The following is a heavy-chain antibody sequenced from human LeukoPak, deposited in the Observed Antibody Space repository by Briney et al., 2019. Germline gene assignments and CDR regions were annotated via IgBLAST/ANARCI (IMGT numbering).Heavy chain of an antibody. Sequence: GRSLRLSCAASGFTFDDYAMHWVRQAPGKGLEWVSGISWNSGSIGYADSVKGRFTISRDNDKNSLYQQMNSLRAEDTALYYCAKGYCSSTSCYPGGYWGQGTLVTVSS. CDR2: ISWNSGSI. V-gene: IGHV3-9*01. CDR1: GFTFDDYA. CDR3: AKGYCSSTSCYPGGY. J-gene: IGHJ4*02. D-gene: IGHD2-2*01.